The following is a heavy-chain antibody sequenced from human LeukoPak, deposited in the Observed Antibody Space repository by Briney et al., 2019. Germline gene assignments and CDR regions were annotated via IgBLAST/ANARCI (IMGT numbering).Heavy chain of an antibody. D-gene: IGHD6-13*01. CDR2: ISGSGGST. Sequence: PGGSLRLSCAASGFTFSNYVMSWVRQAPGKGLEWVSTISGSGGSTFYADSVKGRFTISRDNSKNTVHLQMNSLRDEDTAVYFCARRIAAAGSDYYGMDVWGKGTTVTVSS. V-gene: IGHV3-23*01. J-gene: IGHJ6*04. CDR1: GFTFSNYV. CDR3: ARRIAAAGSDYYGMDV.